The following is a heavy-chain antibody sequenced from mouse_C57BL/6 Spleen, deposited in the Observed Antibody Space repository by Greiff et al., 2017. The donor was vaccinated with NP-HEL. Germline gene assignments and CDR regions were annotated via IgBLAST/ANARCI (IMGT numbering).Heavy chain of an antibody. CDR3: ARSLYEEYWYFDV. CDR2: INPNNGGT. V-gene: IGHV1-18*01. J-gene: IGHJ1*03. Sequence: VQLKQSGPELVKPGASVKIPCKASGYTFTDYNMDWVKQSHGKSLEWIGDINPNNGGTIYNQKFKGKATLTVDKSSSTAYMELRSLTSEDTAVYYCARSLYEEYWYFDVWGTGTTVTVSS. CDR1: GYTFTDYN. D-gene: IGHD2-3*01.